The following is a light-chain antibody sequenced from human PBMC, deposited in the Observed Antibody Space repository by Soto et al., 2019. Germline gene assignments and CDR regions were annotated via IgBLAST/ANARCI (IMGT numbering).Light chain of an antibody. V-gene: IGKV1-33*01. CDR1: QDIRKY. J-gene: IGKJ3*01. Sequence: DIQMTQSPSSLSASVGDRVTITCQASQDIRKYLSWYQQKPGRAPKLLIYGASNLETGVQSRFSGSGYGSDFTFTISSLQPEDVATYYCQHYDHLPPFTFGPGTKVAVK. CDR3: QHYDHLPPFT. CDR2: GAS.